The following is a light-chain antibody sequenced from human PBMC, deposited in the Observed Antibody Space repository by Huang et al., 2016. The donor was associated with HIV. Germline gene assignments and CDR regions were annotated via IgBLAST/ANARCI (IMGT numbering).Light chain of an antibody. CDR2: GAS. CDR1: QDITNY. J-gene: IGKJ2*01. CDR3: QQVNNYPYT. Sequence: IQLTQSPSSLSASVGDRVTITCRASQDITNYLAWYQQKPGKAPQLLIYGASTLQNGVPSRCVASGSGTDVTLTIRNLQPEDFATDWCQQVNNYPYTFGQGTKLEL. V-gene: IGKV1-9*01.